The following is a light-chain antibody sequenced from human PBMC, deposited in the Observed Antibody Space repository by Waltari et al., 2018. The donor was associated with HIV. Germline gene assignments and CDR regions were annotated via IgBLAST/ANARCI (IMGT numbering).Light chain of an antibody. CDR2: RAS. CDR1: QSVSSTY. V-gene: IGKV3-20*01. CDR3: QQYGSSPRYT. J-gene: IGKJ2*01. Sequence: EIVLTQSPGTLSLSPGESATLSCRASQSVSSTYLAWYRQKPGQAPRLLISRASSRATGIPDRFSGSGSGTDFTLTISRLEPEDFAVYYCQQYGSSPRYTFGQGTKLEIK.